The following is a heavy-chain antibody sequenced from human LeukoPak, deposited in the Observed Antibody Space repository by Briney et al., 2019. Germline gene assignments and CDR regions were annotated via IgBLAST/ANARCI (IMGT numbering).Heavy chain of an antibody. J-gene: IGHJ4*02. CDR2: ISYDGSNK. CDR3: ARLGRGIHSYALN. CDR1: GFTFSSYG. Sequence: GGSLRLSCAASGFTFSSYGMHWVRQAPGKGLEWVTVISYDGSNKYYADSVKGRFTISRDNSKNTLYLQMNSLRAEDTAVYYCARLGRGIHSYALNWGQGTLVTVSS. V-gene: IGHV3-30*03. D-gene: IGHD5-18*01.